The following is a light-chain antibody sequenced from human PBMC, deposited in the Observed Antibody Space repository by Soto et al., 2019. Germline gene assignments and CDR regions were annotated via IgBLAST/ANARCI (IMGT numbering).Light chain of an antibody. V-gene: IGKV1-27*01. CDR1: QGIGNY. CDR2: AAS. CDR3: QHGYSTPLT. Sequence: DIQMTQSPSPLSAAIGDRVTITCRVSQGIGNYLAWYQQKPGKVPKLLIYAASSLPSGVPSRFSGSGSGTDFTLTISSLQPEDFATYFCQHGYSTPLTFGGGTKVDIK. J-gene: IGKJ4*01.